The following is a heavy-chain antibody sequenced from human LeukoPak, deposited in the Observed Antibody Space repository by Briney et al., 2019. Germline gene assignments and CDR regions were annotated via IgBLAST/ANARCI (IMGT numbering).Heavy chain of an antibody. J-gene: IGHJ4*02. CDR3: AKTYGSGVGEPRQIDY. CDR2: IIPILGIA. Sequence: GASVKVSCKASGGTFSSYAISWVRQAPGQGLEWMGRIIPILGIANYAQKFQGRVTITADKSTSTAYMELSSLRSEDTAVYYCAKTYGSGVGEPRQIDYWGQGTLVTVSS. V-gene: IGHV1-69*04. D-gene: IGHD3-10*01. CDR1: GGTFSSYA.